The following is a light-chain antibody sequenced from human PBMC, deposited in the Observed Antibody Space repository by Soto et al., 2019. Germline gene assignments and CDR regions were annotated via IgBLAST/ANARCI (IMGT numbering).Light chain of an antibody. V-gene: IGKV3-20*01. J-gene: IGKJ5*01. CDR1: QSVSSN. CDR2: DTS. CDR3: QQYGTSEII. Sequence: EILMTQSPDTVSVSPGERATLSCRASQSVSSNLAWYQQKPGQAPRLLIYDTSSRATGIPDRFSGSGSGTDFTLTITRLEPEDFAVFYCQQYGTSEIIFGQGTRLEIK.